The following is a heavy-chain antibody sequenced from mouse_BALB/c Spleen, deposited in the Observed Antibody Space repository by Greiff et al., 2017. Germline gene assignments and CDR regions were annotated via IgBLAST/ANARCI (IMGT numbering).Heavy chain of an antibody. Sequence: QVQLKQPGAELVKPGASVKMSCKASGYTFTSYNMHWVKQTPGQGLEWIGAIYPGNGDTSYNQKFKGKATLTADKSSSTAYMQLSSLTSEDSAVYYCAYGNRRYYFDYWGQGTTLTVSS. CDR2: IYPGNGDT. J-gene: IGHJ2*01. CDR1: GYTFTSYN. CDR3: AYGNRRYYFDY. V-gene: IGHV1-12*01. D-gene: IGHD2-1*01.